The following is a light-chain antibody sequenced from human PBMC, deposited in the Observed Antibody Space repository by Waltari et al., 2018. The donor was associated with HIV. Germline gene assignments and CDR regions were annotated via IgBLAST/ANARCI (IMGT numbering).Light chain of an antibody. CDR1: QSLLYRSSSY. CDR3: QQYFSSPLT. CDR2: WAS. V-gene: IGKV4-1*01. Sequence: DIVFAQSQKYLDLALGGRAALSCTSSQSLLYRSSSYLAWYQQKLGQPPLLLISWASTRESGVPDRFAGSGSGRNFTLTISSLQPEDVAVYYCQQYFSSPLTFGPGTKVGI. J-gene: IGKJ3*01.